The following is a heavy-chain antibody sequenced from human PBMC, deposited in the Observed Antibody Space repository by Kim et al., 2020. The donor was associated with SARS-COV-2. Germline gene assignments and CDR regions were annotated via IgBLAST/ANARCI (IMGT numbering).Heavy chain of an antibody. Sequence: GGSLRLSCAASGFTFSSYGMHWVRQAPGKGLEWVAVISYDGSNKYYADSVKGRFTISRDNSKNTLYLQMNSLRAEDTAVYYCAKSGPFTSCTGRTICYY. CDR2: ISYDGSNK. CDR3: AKSGPFTSCTGRTICYY. D-gene: IGHD2-2*01. V-gene: IGHV3-30*18. J-gene: IGHJ6*01. CDR1: GFTFSSYG.